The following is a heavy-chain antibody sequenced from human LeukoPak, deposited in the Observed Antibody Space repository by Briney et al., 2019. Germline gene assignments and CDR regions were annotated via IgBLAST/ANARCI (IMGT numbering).Heavy chain of an antibody. D-gene: IGHD3-3*01. CDR2: LYTGGST. V-gene: IGHV4-4*07. CDR3: ARTTYYDFWSGYLRRPFDY. Sequence: PSETLSLTCTVSGDSISNYYWSWIRQPAGEGLEWIGRLYTGGSTNYNPSLKSRVTMSVDTSKNQFSLKLSSVTAADTAVYYCARTTYYDFWSGYLRRPFDYWGQGTLVTVSS. J-gene: IGHJ4*02. CDR1: GDSISNYY.